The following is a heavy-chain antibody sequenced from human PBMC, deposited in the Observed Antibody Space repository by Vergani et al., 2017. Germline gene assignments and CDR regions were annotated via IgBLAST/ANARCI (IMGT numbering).Heavy chain of an antibody. D-gene: IGHD3-10*01. V-gene: IGHV4-30-4*08. Sequence: QVQLQESGPRLVKPLQTLSLTCTVSGGSISSGDYYWNWIRPAPGKALAWIGYISNSGSTVFNPSLKSRVTLSVDTSQNRFSLRLTSVTAADTAVYFCARYYGSETRGDYFDPWGQGSLVTVSS. CDR1: GGSISSGDYY. CDR3: ARYYGSETRGDYFDP. CDR2: ISNSGST. J-gene: IGHJ5*02.